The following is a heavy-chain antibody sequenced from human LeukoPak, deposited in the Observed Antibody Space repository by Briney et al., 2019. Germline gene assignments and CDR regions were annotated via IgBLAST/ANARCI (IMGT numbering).Heavy chain of an antibody. Sequence: GGSLRLPYAASGFTLSNAYLRWVRQAPGKGLEWVGRIRSKTDGGTIDYAAPVKDRFTISRDDSKNTLYLQMNSLKTEDTAVYYCTTAVAGTVRIPYWGEGSLVTVSS. D-gene: IGHD6-19*01. J-gene: IGHJ4*01. CDR3: TTAVAGTVRIPY. CDR2: IRSKTDGGTI. CDR1: GFTLSNAY. V-gene: IGHV3-15*01.